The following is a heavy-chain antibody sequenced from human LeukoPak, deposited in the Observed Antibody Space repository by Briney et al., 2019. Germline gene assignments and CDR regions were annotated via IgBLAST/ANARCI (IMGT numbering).Heavy chain of an antibody. J-gene: IGHJ4*02. CDR1: GYSFTSYW. Sequence: GESLKISCEGFGYSFTSYWIGWVRQMPGKGLEWMGIIYPGDSDTRYSPSFQGQVTISADKSISTAYLQWSSLKASDTAMYYCARLGANYYDSSGYYSGFDYWGQGTLVTVSS. CDR3: ARLGANYYDSSGYYSGFDY. D-gene: IGHD3-22*01. V-gene: IGHV5-51*01. CDR2: IYPGDSDT.